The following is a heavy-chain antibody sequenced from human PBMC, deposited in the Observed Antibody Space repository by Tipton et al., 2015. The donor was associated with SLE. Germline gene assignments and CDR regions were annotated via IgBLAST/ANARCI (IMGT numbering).Heavy chain of an antibody. J-gene: IGHJ3*02. CDR3: ARMSNPYSSSWYYAFDI. CDR2: IHSDGNA. CDR1: GFTVSDNY. V-gene: IGHV3-66*01. D-gene: IGHD6-13*01. Sequence: SLRLSCAASGFTVSDNYMVWVRQAPGKGLEWVSIIHSDGNAYYAESVKGRFTISRDNSKNMLYLQMSSLRVEDTALYYCARMSNPYSSSWYYAFDIWGQGTMVTVSS.